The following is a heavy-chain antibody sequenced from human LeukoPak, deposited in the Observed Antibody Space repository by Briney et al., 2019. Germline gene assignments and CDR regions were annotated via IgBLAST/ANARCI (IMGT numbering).Heavy chain of an antibody. CDR3: ARTRYSSGWFFDY. Sequence: PSETLSLTCIVSGASISSHYWSWIRQPPGKGLEWIGYIYYSGSTNYSPSLKSRVTISVDTSKHQFFLKLSSVTAADTAVYYCARTRYSSGWFFDYWGQGALVTVSS. J-gene: IGHJ4*02. D-gene: IGHD6-19*01. CDR1: GASISSHY. CDR2: IYYSGST. V-gene: IGHV4-59*11.